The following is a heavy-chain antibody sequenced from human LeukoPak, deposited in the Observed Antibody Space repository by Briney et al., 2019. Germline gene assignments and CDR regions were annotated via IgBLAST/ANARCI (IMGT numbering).Heavy chain of an antibody. CDR3: ARVMTGYYLRFDY. CDR1: GGTFSSYA. J-gene: IGHJ4*02. V-gene: IGHV1-69*13. CDR2: IIPIFGTA. D-gene: IGHD3-9*01. Sequence: SVKVSCKASGGTFSSYAISWVRQAPGQGLEWMGGIIPIFGTANYAQKFQGRVTITADESTSTAYMELSSLRSEDTAVYYCARVMTGYYLRFDYWGQGTLVTVSS.